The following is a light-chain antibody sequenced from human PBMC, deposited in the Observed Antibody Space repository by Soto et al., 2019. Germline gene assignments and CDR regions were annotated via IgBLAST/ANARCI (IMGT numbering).Light chain of an antibody. CDR3: QHLDSYPIT. Sequence: DIQLTQSPSFLSTSVGDRVTITCRASQDISSYLAWYQQKPGKAPKLLIYTASTLQSGVPSRFSGSGSGTEFTLTISTLQPEGFATYYCQHLDSYPITLGQGTRLEIK. J-gene: IGKJ5*01. CDR2: TAS. V-gene: IGKV1-9*01. CDR1: QDISSY.